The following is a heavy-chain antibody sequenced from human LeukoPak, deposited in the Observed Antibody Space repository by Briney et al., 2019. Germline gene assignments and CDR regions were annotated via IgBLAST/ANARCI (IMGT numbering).Heavy chain of an antibody. CDR3: ARAMTAVAGSYYFDY. Sequence: GGSLTLSCAASGFTFSSYWMHWVRQAPGKGLVWVSRINSDGSSTSYADSVKGRFTISRDNAKNTLYLQMNSLRAEDTAVYYCARAMTAVAGSYYFDYWGQGTLVTVSS. CDR1: GFTFSSYW. D-gene: IGHD6-19*01. CDR2: INSDGSST. V-gene: IGHV3-74*01. J-gene: IGHJ4*02.